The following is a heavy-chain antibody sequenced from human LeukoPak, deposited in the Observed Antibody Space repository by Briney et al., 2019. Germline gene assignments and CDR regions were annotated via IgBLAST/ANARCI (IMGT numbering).Heavy chain of an antibody. CDR1: GYSFTSYW. Sequence: GESLKISCKGSGYSFTSYWIGWVRQMPGKGLEWMGIIYPGDSDTRYSPSFQGQVIISADKSISTAYLQWSSLKASDTAMYYCARQEGSGSSPNWFDPWGQGTLVTVSS. CDR2: IYPGDSDT. CDR3: ARQEGSGSSPNWFDP. J-gene: IGHJ5*02. V-gene: IGHV5-51*01. D-gene: IGHD3-10*01.